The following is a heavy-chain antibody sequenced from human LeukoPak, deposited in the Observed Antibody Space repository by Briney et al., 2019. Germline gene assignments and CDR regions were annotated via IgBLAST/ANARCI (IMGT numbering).Heavy chain of an antibody. CDR3: AKTPPTSRRIRWYLPDMNNYYYYMDV. V-gene: IGHV3-23*01. D-gene: IGHD6-13*01. CDR2: ISGSGGST. CDR1: GFTFRSCP. Sequence: GGSLRLSCTASGFTFRSCPMSWVRQAPGKGLEWVSAISGSGGSTYYADSVKGRFTISRDNSKNTLYLQMNSLRAEDTAVYYCAKTPPTSRRIRWYLPDMNNYYYYMDVWGKGTTVTVSS. J-gene: IGHJ6*03.